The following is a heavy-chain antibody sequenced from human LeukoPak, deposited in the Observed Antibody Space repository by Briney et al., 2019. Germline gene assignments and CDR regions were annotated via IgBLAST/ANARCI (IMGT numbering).Heavy chain of an antibody. V-gene: IGHV4-59*12. CDR2: IYYSGST. J-gene: IGHJ3*02. CDR1: GGSISSYY. Sequence: ASETLSLTCTVSGGSISSYYWSWIRQPPGKGLEWIGYIYYSGSTNYNPSLKSRVTISVDTSKNQFSLKLSSVTAADTAVYYCARAPPGYFAFDIWGQGTMVTVSS. CDR3: ARAPPGYFAFDI. D-gene: IGHD1-1*01.